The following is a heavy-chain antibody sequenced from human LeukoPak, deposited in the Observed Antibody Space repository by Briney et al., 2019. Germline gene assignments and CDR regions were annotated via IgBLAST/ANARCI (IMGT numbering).Heavy chain of an antibody. CDR3: TRQGMECSSTSCHYYYYYMDV. J-gene: IGHJ6*03. CDR1: GFTVSSNY. CDR2: IYSGGST. D-gene: IGHD2-2*01. Sequence: GGSLRLSCAASGFTVSSNYMSWVRQAPGKGLEWVSVIYSGGSTYYADSVKGRFTISRDNSKNPLYLQMNSLRAEDTAVYYCTRQGMECSSTSCHYYYYYMDVWGKGTTVTVSS. V-gene: IGHV3-53*01.